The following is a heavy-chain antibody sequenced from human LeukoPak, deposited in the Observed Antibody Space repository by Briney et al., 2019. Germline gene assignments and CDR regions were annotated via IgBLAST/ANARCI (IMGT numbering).Heavy chain of an antibody. J-gene: IGHJ4*02. CDR3: ARGGTAYNFDY. CDR1: GGSISSYY. V-gene: IGHV4-59*01. CDR2: IYYSGST. D-gene: IGHD2-21*01. Sequence: PSETRSLTCTVSGGSISSYYWSWIRQPPGKGLEWIGYIYYSGSTYYNPSLESRVTISVDTSKNQFSLKLSSVTAADTAVYYCARGGTAYNFDYWGQGTLVTVSS.